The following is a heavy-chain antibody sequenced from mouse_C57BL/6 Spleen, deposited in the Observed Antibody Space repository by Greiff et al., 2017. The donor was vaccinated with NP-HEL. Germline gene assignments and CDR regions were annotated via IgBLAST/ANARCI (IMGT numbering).Heavy chain of an antibody. V-gene: IGHV5-4*01. Sequence: EVQLMESGGGLVKPGGSLKLSCAASGFTFSSYAMSWVRQTPEKRLEWVATISDGGSYTYYPDNVKGRFTISRDNAKNNLYLQMSHLKSEDTAMYYCARDGSFDYWGQGTTLTVSS. CDR2: ISDGGSYT. J-gene: IGHJ2*01. D-gene: IGHD4-1*01. CDR3: ARDGSFDY. CDR1: GFTFSSYA.